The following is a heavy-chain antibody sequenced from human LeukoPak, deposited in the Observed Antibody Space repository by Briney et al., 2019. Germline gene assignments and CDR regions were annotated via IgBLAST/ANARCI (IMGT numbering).Heavy chain of an antibody. Sequence: GGSLRLSCAASGFTFSSYAMHWVRQAPGKGLEWVAFIQYDGTNKYYADSVKGRFTISRDNSKSTLYLQMNSLRAEDTAVYYCAKSFYYGFDYWGQGTLVTVSS. D-gene: IGHD3-22*01. V-gene: IGHV3-30*02. CDR3: AKSFYYGFDY. J-gene: IGHJ4*02. CDR2: IQYDGTNK. CDR1: GFTFSSYA.